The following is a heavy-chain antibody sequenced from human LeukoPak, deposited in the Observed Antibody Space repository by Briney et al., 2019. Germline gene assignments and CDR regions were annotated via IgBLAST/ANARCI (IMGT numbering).Heavy chain of an antibody. V-gene: IGHV4-34*01. D-gene: IGHD5/OR15-5a*01. Sequence: SESLSLTCAVYGGSFSGYYWSWIRQPPGKGLEWIGEINHSGSTNYNPSFKSRVTISVDTSKNQFSLKLSSVTAADTAVYYCAREVYGGPDIWGQGTMVTVSS. J-gene: IGHJ3*02. CDR2: INHSGST. CDR3: AREVYGGPDI. CDR1: GGSFSGYY.